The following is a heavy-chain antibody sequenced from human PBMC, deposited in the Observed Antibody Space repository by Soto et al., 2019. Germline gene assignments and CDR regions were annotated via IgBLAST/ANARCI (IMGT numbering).Heavy chain of an antibody. CDR1: GASVSSYF. V-gene: IGHV4-59*02. CDR2: IYNSGRT. D-gene: IGHD6-19*01. J-gene: IGHJ6*02. CDR3: ARAHSGWSSGHGLDV. Sequence: KASETLSLTYTVSGASVSSYFWGWVRQPPGKGLEWIGYIYNSGRTNYNPSLKSRVTISLDTSDNDFSLRLTSLTAADTAVYYCARAHSGWSSGHGLDVWGQGTTVTASS.